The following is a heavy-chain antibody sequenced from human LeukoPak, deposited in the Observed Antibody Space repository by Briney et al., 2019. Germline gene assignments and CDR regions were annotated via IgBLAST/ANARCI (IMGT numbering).Heavy chain of an antibody. CDR3: AGGGDGYQTRFDY. Sequence: SETLSLTCTVSGGSISSYYWNRIRQPPGKGLEWIWYIYYSGSSGSTNYNPSLRSRVTTSADTSKNQFSLKMTSVTAADTAVYYCAGGGDGYQTRFDYWGQGTLLTVSS. D-gene: IGHD5-24*01. J-gene: IGHJ4*02. CDR2: IYYSGSSGST. V-gene: IGHV4-59*01. CDR1: GGSISSYY.